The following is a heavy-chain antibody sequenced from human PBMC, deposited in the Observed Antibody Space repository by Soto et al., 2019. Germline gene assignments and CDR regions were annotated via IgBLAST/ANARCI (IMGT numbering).Heavy chain of an antibody. CDR2: IKQDGGET. Sequence: HPGGSLRLSCAASGFTFSSYYLNWVRQAPGKGLEWVANIKQDGGETNYVDSVKGRFTISRDNGENSLYLQMDGLRAEDTAVYYCARGGRGVYSSSWFDYWGQGTLVTVSS. V-gene: IGHV3-7*03. J-gene: IGHJ4*02. CDR1: GFTFSSYY. CDR3: ARGGRGVYSSSWFDY. D-gene: IGHD6-13*01.